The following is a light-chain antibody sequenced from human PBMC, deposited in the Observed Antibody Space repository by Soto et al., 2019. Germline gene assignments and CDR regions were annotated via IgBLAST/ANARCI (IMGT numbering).Light chain of an antibody. V-gene: IGKV4-1*01. CDR1: QSVLYSSNNKNY. CDR2: WAS. CDR3: QQYYSTLLT. Sequence: DIVMTQSPDSLAVSLGERATINCKSSQSVLYSSNNKNYLAWYQHKPGQPPKLLIYWASTREFGVPDRFSGSGSGTDFTLTISSLQAEDVAVYYCQQYYSTLLTFGGGTKVELK. J-gene: IGKJ4*01.